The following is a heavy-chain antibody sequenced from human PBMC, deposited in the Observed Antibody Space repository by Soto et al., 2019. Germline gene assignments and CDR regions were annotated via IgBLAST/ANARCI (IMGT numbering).Heavy chain of an antibody. D-gene: IGHD3-16*02. J-gene: IGHJ3*02. Sequence: GGSLRLSCAASGFTFSSYAMSWVRQAPGKGLEWVSAISGSGGSTYYADSLKVRFTISSTNSKNTLYLQMNSLRAEDTAVYYCANSYIMITFGGVIAPTHAFDIWGQGTLVTVSS. CDR2: ISGSGGST. V-gene: IGHV3-23*01. CDR3: ANSYIMITFGGVIAPTHAFDI. CDR1: GFTFSSYA.